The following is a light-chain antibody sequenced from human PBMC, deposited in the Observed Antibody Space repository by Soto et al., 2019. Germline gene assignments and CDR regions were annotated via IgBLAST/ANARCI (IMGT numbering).Light chain of an antibody. CDR3: CSYAGNYFVV. V-gene: IGLV2-11*01. CDR2: DVT. J-gene: IGLJ2*01. Sequence: QSALTQPRSVSGSPGQSVTISCTGTSSDVGAYNYVSWYQQHPGKAPKLIVYDVTKRPSGVPDRFSGSKSGNTASLTISGLQAEDEADYYCCSYAGNYFVVFGGGNKVTVL. CDR1: SSDVGAYNY.